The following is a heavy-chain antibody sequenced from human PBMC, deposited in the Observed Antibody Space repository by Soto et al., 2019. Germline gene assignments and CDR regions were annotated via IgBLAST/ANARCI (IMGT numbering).Heavy chain of an antibody. CDR2: ISYDGGNI. CDR3: AKGILSATIAPYAMDV. Sequence: QPGGSLRLSCEASGFAFRSYAMHWVRQPPGKGLEWVGVISYDGGNIYYADSVKGRFTISRDNSKNTLYVQVKSLRPEDTAVYYCAKGILSATIAPYAMDVWGQGTTVTVS. V-gene: IGHV3-30*18. CDR1: GFAFRSYA. D-gene: IGHD2-21*01. J-gene: IGHJ6*02.